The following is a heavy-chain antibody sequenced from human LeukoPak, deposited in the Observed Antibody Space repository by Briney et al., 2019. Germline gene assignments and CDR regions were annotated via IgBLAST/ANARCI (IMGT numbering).Heavy chain of an antibody. Sequence: SETLSLTCTVSGGSISSGSYYWSWIRQPAGKGLEWIGRIYTSGSTNYNPSLKSRVTISVDTSKNQFSLKLSSVTAADTAVYYCARGYTSGLYYFDYWGQGNLVTVSS. CDR3: ARGYTSGLYYFDY. J-gene: IGHJ4*02. CDR2: IYTSGST. V-gene: IGHV4-61*02. CDR1: GGSISSGSYY. D-gene: IGHD6-19*01.